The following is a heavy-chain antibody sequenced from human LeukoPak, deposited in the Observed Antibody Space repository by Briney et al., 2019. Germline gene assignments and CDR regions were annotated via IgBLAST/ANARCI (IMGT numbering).Heavy chain of an antibody. J-gene: IGHJ4*02. D-gene: IGHD5-18*01. CDR3: ASPALSGYSYGS. Sequence: SETLSLTCAVYGGSFSGYYWSWIRQPPGKGLEWIGEINHSGSTNYNPSLKSRVTISVDTSKNRFSLKLSSVTAADTAVYYCASPALSGYSYGSWGQGTLVTVSS. CDR2: INHSGST. CDR1: GGSFSGYY. V-gene: IGHV4-34*01.